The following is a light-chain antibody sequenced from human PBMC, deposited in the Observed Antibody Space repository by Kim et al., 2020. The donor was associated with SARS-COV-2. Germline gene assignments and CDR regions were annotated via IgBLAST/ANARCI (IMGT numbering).Light chain of an antibody. CDR2: GAS. Sequence: PGERATLSCRATQRVSGYLAWYQQKPGQAPRLLIYGASSRATGIPDRFSGSGSGTDFTLTISRLEPEDFAVYYCQHYGSSPGTFGQGTKVEIK. CDR3: QHYGSSPGT. J-gene: IGKJ1*01. CDR1: QRVSGY. V-gene: IGKV3-20*01.